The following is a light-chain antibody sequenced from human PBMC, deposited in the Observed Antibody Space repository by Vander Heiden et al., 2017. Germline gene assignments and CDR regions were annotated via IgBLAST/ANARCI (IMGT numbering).Light chain of an antibody. V-gene: IGKV3-20*01. J-gene: IGKJ4*01. CDR1: QSVSSSH. Sequence: EIVSTHSPGTLSLSQGERATLSCRASQSVSSSHLAWYQQKPGQAPRLLIYGASSRATGIPDRFSGSGSGTDFTLTISRLEPEDFAVYYCQQSGTFGGGTKVEIK. CDR3: QQSGT. CDR2: GAS.